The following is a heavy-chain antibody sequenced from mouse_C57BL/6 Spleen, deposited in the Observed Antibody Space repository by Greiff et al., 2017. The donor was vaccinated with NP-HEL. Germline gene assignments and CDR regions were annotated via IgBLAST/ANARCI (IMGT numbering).Heavy chain of an antibody. CDR3: ARVDGLRTGYYFDY. CDR2: IDPEDGET. D-gene: IGHD2-2*01. J-gene: IGHJ2*01. V-gene: IGHV14-2*01. Sequence: EVKLQESGAELVKPGASVKLSCTASGFNIKDYYMHWVKQRTEQGLEWIGRIDPEDGETKYAPKFQGQATITADTSSNTAYLQLSSLTSEDTAVYYCARVDGLRTGYYFDYWGKGTTLTVSS. CDR1: GFNIKDYY.